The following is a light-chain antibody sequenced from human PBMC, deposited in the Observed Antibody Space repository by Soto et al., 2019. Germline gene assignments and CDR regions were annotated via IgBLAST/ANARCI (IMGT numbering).Light chain of an antibody. CDR3: CSYAGSSTLI. CDR2: EVS. CDR1: SSVVGSYNL. V-gene: IGLV2-23*02. Sequence: QSALTQPASVSGSPGRSITISCTGTSSVVGSYNLVSWYQQHPGKAPKLMIYEVSKRPSGVSNRFSGSKSGNTASLTISGLQAEDEADYYCCSYAGSSTLIFGTGTKVTVL. J-gene: IGLJ1*01.